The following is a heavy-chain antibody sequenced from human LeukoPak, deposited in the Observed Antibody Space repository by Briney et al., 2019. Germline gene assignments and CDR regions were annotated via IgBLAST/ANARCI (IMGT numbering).Heavy chain of an antibody. Sequence: GESLKISWEGSGYSFITYWISWGRQMPGKGLEWMGRIDPNDSHTKYSPSFQGHVTISADKSISTAYLQWSSLQASDTAMYYCARHGADEYGLDWGQGTLVTVSS. CDR1: GYSFITYW. CDR2: IDPNDSHT. D-gene: IGHD4-17*01. J-gene: IGHJ4*02. V-gene: IGHV5-10-1*01. CDR3: ARHGADEYGLD.